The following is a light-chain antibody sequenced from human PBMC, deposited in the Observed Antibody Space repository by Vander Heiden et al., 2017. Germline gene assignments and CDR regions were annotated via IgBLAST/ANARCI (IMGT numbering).Light chain of an antibody. CDR2: GAS. V-gene: IGKV4-1*01. CDR3: QQYYNIPRT. Sequence: DIVMTQSPDSLSVSLGETATINCNASPSVLSSSNNNNYLTWYQQKPGQPPKLLMYGASTRESGVPDRFSGSGSGTDFTLTISSLQAEDGAVYYCQQYYNIPRTFGQGTKVQIK. J-gene: IGKJ1*01. CDR1: PSVLSSSNNNNY.